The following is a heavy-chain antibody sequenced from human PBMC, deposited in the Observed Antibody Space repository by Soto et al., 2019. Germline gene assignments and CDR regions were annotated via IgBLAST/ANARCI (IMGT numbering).Heavy chain of an antibody. Sequence: KSGPTLVNPTQTLTLTCTFSGFSLSTSGVGVGWIRQPPGKALEWLALIYWNDDKRYSPSLKSRLTITKDTSKNQVVLTMTNMDPVDTATYYCARGDRTYYDYVWGSYRINAFDIWGQGTMVTVSS. J-gene: IGHJ3*02. CDR1: GFSLSTSGVG. D-gene: IGHD3-16*02. V-gene: IGHV2-5*01. CDR2: IYWNDDK. CDR3: ARGDRTYYDYVWGSYRINAFDI.